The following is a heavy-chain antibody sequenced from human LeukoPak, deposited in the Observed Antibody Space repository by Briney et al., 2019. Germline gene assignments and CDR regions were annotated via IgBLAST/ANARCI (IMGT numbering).Heavy chain of an antibody. Sequence: GGSLRLSCAASGFTFSNYGMHWVRQAPGKGPEWVAFIRCDGSNKYYADSVKGRFTISRDNSKNTLYLQMNSLGVEGTAVYYCAKDQEVGATTIDYWGQGTLVTVSS. CDR2: IRCDGSNK. CDR1: GFTFSNYG. V-gene: IGHV3-30*02. J-gene: IGHJ4*02. CDR3: AKDQEVGATTIDY. D-gene: IGHD1-26*01.